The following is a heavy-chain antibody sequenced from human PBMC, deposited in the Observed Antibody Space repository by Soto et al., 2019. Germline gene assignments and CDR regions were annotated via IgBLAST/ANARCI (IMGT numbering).Heavy chain of an antibody. CDR1: GGSISSGGYY. J-gene: IGHJ5*02. CDR2: IDNSGSA. V-gene: IGHV4-31*03. Sequence: QVQLQESGPGLVKASQTLSLTCTVSGGSISSGGYYWSWIRQHPGKGLEWIGYIDNSGSAYYNPSIESRVNISADTSKNQFSLKLSSVTAADTAVYYCARDPAPWGHGTLVTVSS. CDR3: ARDPAP.